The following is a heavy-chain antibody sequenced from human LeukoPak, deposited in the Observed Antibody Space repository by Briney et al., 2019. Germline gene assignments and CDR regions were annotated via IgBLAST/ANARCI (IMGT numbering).Heavy chain of an antibody. CDR1: GFTFSSYA. CDR3: AKENGDYRWDYGMDV. V-gene: IGHV3-23*01. CDR2: ISGSGGST. J-gene: IGHJ6*04. D-gene: IGHD4-17*01. Sequence: GGSLRLSCAASGFTFSSYAMSWVRQAPGRGLEWVSAISGSGGSTYYADSVKGRFTISRDNSKNTLYLQMYSLRAEDTAVYYCAKENGDYRWDYGMDVWGKGTTVTVSS.